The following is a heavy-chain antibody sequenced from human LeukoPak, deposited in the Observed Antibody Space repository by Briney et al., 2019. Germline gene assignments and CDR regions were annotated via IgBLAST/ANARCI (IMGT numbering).Heavy chain of an antibody. V-gene: IGHV3-43*01. CDR2: ISWDGGST. D-gene: IGHD3-10*01. CDR3: AKGSARFGELHSHYYMDV. CDR1: GFTFDDYT. J-gene: IGHJ6*03. Sequence: PGGSLRLSCAASGFTFDDYTMHWVRQAPGKGLEWVSLISWDGGSTYYADSVKGRFTISRDNSKNSLYLQMNSLRTEDTALYYCAKGSARFGELHSHYYMDVWGKGTTVTVSS.